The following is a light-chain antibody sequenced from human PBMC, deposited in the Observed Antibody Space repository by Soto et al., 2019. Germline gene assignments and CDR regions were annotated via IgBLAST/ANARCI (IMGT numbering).Light chain of an antibody. CDR1: QSVGNN. J-gene: IGKJ5*01. V-gene: IGKV3-20*01. CDR2: GAS. Sequence: EIVMTQSPATLSVSPGERTTLSCRASQSVGNNLAWYQQKPGQAPRLLIYGASNRATGIPDRFSGSGSGTDFTLTISRLEPEDFAVYYCQQYGSSPITFGQGTRLEI. CDR3: QQYGSSPIT.